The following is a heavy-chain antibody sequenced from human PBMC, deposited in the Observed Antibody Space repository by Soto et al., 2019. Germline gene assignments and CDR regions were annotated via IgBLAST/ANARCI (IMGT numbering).Heavy chain of an antibody. D-gene: IGHD2-15*01. CDR1: GFTFSSYA. J-gene: IGHJ5*02. V-gene: IGHV3-23*01. Sequence: PGGSLRLSCAASGFTFSSYAMSWVRQAPGKGLEWVSAISGSGGSTYYADPVKGRFTISRDNSKNTLYLQMNSLRAEDTAVYYCAKVLGYCSGGSCYSDPWGQGTLVTVSS. CDR2: ISGSGGST. CDR3: AKVLGYCSGGSCYSDP.